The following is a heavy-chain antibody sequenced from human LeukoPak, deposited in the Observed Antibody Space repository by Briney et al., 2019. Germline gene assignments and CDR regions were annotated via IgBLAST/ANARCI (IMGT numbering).Heavy chain of an antibody. Sequence: GSLRLSCAASGFTFSSYAIHWVRQAPGKGLEYVSAISNNGGSTYYANSVKGRFTISRDNSKNTLYLQMGSLRAEDMAVYYCARLSVAVVDADYWGQGTLVTVSS. CDR2: ISNNGGST. V-gene: IGHV3-64*01. J-gene: IGHJ4*02. CDR3: ARLSVAVVDADY. D-gene: IGHD6-19*01. CDR1: GFTFSSYA.